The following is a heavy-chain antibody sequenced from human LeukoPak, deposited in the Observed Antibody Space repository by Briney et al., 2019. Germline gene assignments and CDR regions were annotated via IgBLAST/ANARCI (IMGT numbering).Heavy chain of an antibody. V-gene: IGHV1-2*02. CDR2: INPDIGST. CDR1: GYTFTGYY. D-gene: IGHD6-13*01. CDR3: ARGLIVAAGKGTLFDY. Sequence: GASVKVSCKASGYTFTGYYMHWVRQAPGQGLESMGWINPDIGSTNYAQKFQGRVTMTRDTSISTAYMELNRLRSDDTAVYYCARGLIVAAGKGTLFDYWGQGTLVTVSS. J-gene: IGHJ4*02.